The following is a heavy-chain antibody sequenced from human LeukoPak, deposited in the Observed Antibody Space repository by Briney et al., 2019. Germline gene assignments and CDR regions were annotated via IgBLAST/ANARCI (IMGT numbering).Heavy chain of an antibody. CDR2: INYDGSQK. D-gene: IGHD3-22*01. Sequence: GGSLRLSCEVSGFTPGHFWMHWVRQAPGKGLEWVGNINYDGSQKYYVDSVKGRFTISRDNAKNSLYLEMNSLRADDTAVYFCASSHDSSGNDWGQGAMVTVSS. V-gene: IGHV3-7*01. CDR3: ASSHDSSGND. CDR1: GFTPGHFW. J-gene: IGHJ4*02.